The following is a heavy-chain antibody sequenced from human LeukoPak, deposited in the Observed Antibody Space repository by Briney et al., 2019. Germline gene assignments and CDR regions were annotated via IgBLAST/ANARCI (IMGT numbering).Heavy chain of an antibody. CDR3: ARGRRWLQLFSYYFDY. CDR2: MNPNSGNI. V-gene: IGHV1-8*01. CDR1: GYTFTSYD. D-gene: IGHD5-24*01. Sequence: ASVKVSCKAAGYTFTSYDINWVRQATGQGLEWMGWMNPNSGNIGYAQKFQGRVTMTRNTSISTAYMELSSLRSEDTAVYYCARGRRWLQLFSYYFDYWGQGTLVTVSS. J-gene: IGHJ4*02.